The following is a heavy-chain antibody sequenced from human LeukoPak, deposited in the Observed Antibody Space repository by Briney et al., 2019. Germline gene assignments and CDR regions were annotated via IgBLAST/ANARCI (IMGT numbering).Heavy chain of an antibody. J-gene: IGHJ4*02. CDR2: IIPIFGTA. Sequence: SVKVSCKASGGTFSSYAISWVRQAPGQGLEWMGGIIPIFGTANYAQKFQGRVTITADKSTSTAYMELSSLRSEDTAVYYCASLGVVRGVTIGYWGQGTLVTVSS. D-gene: IGHD3-10*01. CDR1: GGTFSSYA. V-gene: IGHV1-69*06. CDR3: ASLGVVRGVTIGY.